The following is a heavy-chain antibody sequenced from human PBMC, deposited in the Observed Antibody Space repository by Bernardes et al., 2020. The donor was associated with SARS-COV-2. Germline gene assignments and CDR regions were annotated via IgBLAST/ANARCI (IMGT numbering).Heavy chain of an antibody. V-gene: IGHV3-15*01. D-gene: IGHD2-2*01. CDR1: GFTFSNAW. J-gene: IGHJ4*02. Sequence: GGSLRLSCAASGFTFSNAWMSWVRQAPGKGLEWVGRIKSKTDGGTTDYAAPVKGRFTISRDDSKNTLYLQMNSLKTEDTAVYYCTTDQVTIVPAAIMRNYFDYWGKGTLVTVSS. CDR3: TTDQVTIVPAAIMRNYFDY. CDR2: IKSKTDGGTT.